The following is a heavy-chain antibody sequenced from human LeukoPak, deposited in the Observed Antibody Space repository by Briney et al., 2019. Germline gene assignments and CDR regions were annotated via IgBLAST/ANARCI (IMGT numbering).Heavy chain of an antibody. CDR2: ISSGGDIM. J-gene: IGHJ1*01. Sequence: GGSLRLSCAASGLRLSDYYVSWIRQAPGKGLQWVSYISSGGDIMHYADSVKGRFTSSRDNAKNSGYLEMNSLGAEDTAVYYCATNLIGAGEYFQQWGQGTLVTVSS. D-gene: IGHD2/OR15-2a*01. V-gene: IGHV3-11*01. CDR3: ATNLIGAGEYFQQ. CDR1: GLRLSDYY.